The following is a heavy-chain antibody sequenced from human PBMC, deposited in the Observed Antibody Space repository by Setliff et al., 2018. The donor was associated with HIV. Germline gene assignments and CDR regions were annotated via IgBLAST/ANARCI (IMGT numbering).Heavy chain of an antibody. CDR2: IYNSRST. V-gene: IGHV4-4*08. D-gene: IGHD3-16*01. CDR1: AGSISSHY. CDR3: ARSGGTSQYHYYMDV. J-gene: IGHJ6*03. Sequence: ASETLSLTCTVSAGSISSHYWSWIRQPPGKGLEWIGYIYNSRSTNYNPSLKSRVTISVDTSKTQFSLKLTSVTAADTSVFYCARSGGTSQYHYYMDVWGKGTTVTSP.